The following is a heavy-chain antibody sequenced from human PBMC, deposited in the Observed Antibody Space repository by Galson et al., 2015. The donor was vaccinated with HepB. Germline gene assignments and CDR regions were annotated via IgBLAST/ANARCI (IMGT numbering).Heavy chain of an antibody. D-gene: IGHD4-11*01. CDR1: GFTFSGSA. Sequence: SLRLSCAASGFTFSGSAMHWVRQVSGKGLEWVGRIRSKANSYATAYAASVKGRFTISRDDSKNTAYLQMNSLKTEDTAVYYCTRHGFPGSNYANSTDYWGQGTLVTVSS. CDR2: IRSKANSYAT. V-gene: IGHV3-73*01. CDR3: TRHGFPGSNYANSTDY. J-gene: IGHJ4*02.